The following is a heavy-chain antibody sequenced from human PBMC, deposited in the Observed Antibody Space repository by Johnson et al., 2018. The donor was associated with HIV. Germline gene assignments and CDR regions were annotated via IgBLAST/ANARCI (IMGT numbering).Heavy chain of an antibody. CDR2: ISYDGSNK. Sequence: QVQLVESGGGVVQPGRSLRLSCAASGFTFSSYAMHWVRQAPGKGLEWVAVISYDGSNKYYADSVKGRFTISRDNSKNTLYLQMNSLRAEETAGYYCARDGGNDYGDYVWGGALDIWGQGTMVTVSS. CDR3: ARDGGNDYGDYVWGGALDI. CDR1: GFTFSSYA. D-gene: IGHD4-17*01. J-gene: IGHJ3*02. V-gene: IGHV3-30-3*01.